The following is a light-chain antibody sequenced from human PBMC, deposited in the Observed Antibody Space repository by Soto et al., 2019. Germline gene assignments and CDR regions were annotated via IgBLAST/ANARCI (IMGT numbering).Light chain of an antibody. CDR3: VAWDDSLNGYV. J-gene: IGLJ1*01. CDR2: TND. V-gene: IGLV1-44*01. CDR1: SSNIGLNT. Sequence: QSVLTQPPSASGTPGRRVTISCSGSSSNIGLNTVTWYQHLPRAAPKLLIYTNDQRPSGVPDRFSASKSGTAASLAISGLQSEDEADYYCVAWDDSLNGYVFGTGTKVTVL.